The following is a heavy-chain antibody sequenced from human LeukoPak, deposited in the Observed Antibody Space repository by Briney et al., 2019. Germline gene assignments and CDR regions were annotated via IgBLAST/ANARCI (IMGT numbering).Heavy chain of an antibody. CDR1: GFTFSSRA. CDR3: ARERYYYDSSGYQYYFDY. CDR2: ISDNSVHI. V-gene: IGHV3-23*01. Sequence: GGSLRLSCAASGFTFSSRAMSWVRQAPGKGLEWVSAISDNSVHIFYGDSVRGRFTVSRDNSRNTLYLQMNSLRAEDTAVYYCARERYYYDSSGYQYYFDYWGQGTLVTVSS. D-gene: IGHD3-22*01. J-gene: IGHJ4*02.